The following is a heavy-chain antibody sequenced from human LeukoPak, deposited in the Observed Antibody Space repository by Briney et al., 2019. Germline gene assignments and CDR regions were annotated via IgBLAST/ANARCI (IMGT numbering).Heavy chain of an antibody. CDR1: GFIFSSYS. D-gene: IGHD3-22*01. V-gene: IGHV3-48*01. CDR2: ISSSSSTM. J-gene: IGHJ3*02. Sequence: PGGSLRLSCAASGFIFSSYSMNWDRQAPGKGLEWVSYISSSSSTMYYADSVKGRFSISRDNAKNSLYLQMNSLRAEDTAVYYCARDHHRRLYDSQARDTFDIWGQGTMVTVSS. CDR3: ARDHHRRLYDSQARDTFDI.